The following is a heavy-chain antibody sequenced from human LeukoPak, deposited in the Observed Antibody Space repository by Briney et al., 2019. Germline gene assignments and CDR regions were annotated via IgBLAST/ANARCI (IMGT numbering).Heavy chain of an antibody. J-gene: IGHJ4*02. V-gene: IGHV4-59*08. Sequence: PSETLSLTCAVYGGSFSGYYWSWIRQPPGKGLEWIGYIYYSGSTNYNPSLKSRVTISVDTSKNQFSLKLSSVTAADTAVYYCARSMIREVLSWGQGTLVTVSS. CDR3: ARSMIREVLS. CDR2: IYYSGST. CDR1: GGSFSGYY. D-gene: IGHD3-10*01.